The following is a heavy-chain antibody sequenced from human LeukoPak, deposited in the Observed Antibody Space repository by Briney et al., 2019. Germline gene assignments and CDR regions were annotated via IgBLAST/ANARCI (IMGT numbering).Heavy chain of an antibody. Sequence: GGSLRLSCAASGFTVSSNYMSWVRQAPGKGLVWVSVIYSGGRTYYADSVKGRFTISRDNSKNTLYLQMNSLRAEDTAVYYCARRGVVVAAAPFGAFDIWGQGTMVTVSS. D-gene: IGHD2-15*01. CDR2: IYSGGRT. CDR1: GFTVSSNY. CDR3: ARRGVVVAAAPFGAFDI. J-gene: IGHJ3*02. V-gene: IGHV3-66*01.